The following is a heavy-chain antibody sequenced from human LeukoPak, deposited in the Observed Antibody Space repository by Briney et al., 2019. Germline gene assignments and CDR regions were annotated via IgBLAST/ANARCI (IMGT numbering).Heavy chain of an antibody. CDR3: ARRSSGWTEHDY. CDR1: ESAFTSYW. D-gene: IGHD6-19*01. Sequence: GESLKISCKGSESAFTSYWIGGVRKLPGKGLGWMGIIYPGDSDTRYSPSFQGQVTISADKSISTAYLQWSSLKASDTAMYYCARRSSGWTEHDYWGQGTLVTVSS. V-gene: IGHV5-51*01. J-gene: IGHJ4*02. CDR2: IYPGDSDT.